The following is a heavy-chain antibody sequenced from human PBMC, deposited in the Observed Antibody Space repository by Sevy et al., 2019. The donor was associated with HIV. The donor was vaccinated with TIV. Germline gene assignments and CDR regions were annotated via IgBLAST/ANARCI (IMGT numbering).Heavy chain of an antibody. CDR2: YDPEDGET. V-gene: IGHV1-24*01. CDR3: ATSPDYYDSSPDAFDI. CDR1: GYSVSDLS. J-gene: IGHJ3*02. Sequence: ASVKVSCKVSGYSVSDLSIHWVRQAPGKGLEWMGGYDPEDGETIYSQKFQGRVTMTEDTSTDIAYMELSSLRSEDTAVYYCATSPDYYDSSPDAFDIWGQGTMVTVSS. D-gene: IGHD3-22*01.